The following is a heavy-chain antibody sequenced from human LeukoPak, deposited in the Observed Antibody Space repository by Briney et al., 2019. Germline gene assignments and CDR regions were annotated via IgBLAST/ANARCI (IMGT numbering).Heavy chain of an antibody. J-gene: IGHJ3*02. V-gene: IGHV4-39*01. CDR1: GGSISSSSYY. D-gene: IGHD3-22*01. CDR2: IYYSGST. Sequence: SETLSLTCTVSGGSISSSSYYWGWIRQPPGKGLEWIGSIYYSGSTYYNPSLKSRVTISVDTSKNQFSLKLSSVTAADTAVYYCATPYAPGEIVVVRRDAFDIWGQGTMVTVSS. CDR3: ATPYAPGEIVVVRRDAFDI.